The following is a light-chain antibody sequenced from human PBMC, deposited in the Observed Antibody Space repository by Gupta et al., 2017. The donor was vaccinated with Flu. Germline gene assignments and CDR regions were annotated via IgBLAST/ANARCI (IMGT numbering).Light chain of an antibody. J-gene: IGKJ2*01. Sequence: GTRAWATGERETRYGRDSQSVSRNYLAWYQQKPGQAPRPLIYGASSRDSGSPDRFSGSESGTDFTLTISRLEAEDVAMYYCQQYDTPPYTFGQGTKLEIK. CDR3: QQYDTPPYT. V-gene: IGKV3-20*01. CDR2: GAS. CDR1: QSVSRNY.